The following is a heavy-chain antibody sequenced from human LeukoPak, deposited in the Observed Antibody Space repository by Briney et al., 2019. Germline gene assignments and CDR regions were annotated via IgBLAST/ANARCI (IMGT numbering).Heavy chain of an antibody. V-gene: IGHV1-18*01. CDR2: ISAYNGNT. D-gene: IGHD1-26*01. CDR1: GYTFTSYG. Sequence: ASVKVSCKASGYTFTSYGISWVRQAPGQGLEWMGWISAYNGNTNYAQKLQGRVTMTTDTSTSTAYMELRSLRSDDTAVYYCAISYSGSYHTPDAFDIWGQGTMVTVSS. CDR3: AISYSGSYHTPDAFDI. J-gene: IGHJ3*02.